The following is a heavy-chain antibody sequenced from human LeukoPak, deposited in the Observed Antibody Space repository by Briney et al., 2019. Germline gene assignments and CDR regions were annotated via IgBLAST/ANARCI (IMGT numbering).Heavy chain of an antibody. CDR1: GFTFSGHW. D-gene: IGHD6-19*01. CDR2: INQGGSDK. Sequence: GGSLRLSCAASGFTFSGHWMSWVRQAPGKGLEWVANINQGGSDKYYVDSVKGRFTISRDNANNLLYLQMNSLRGEDTAVYYCAPSPRLAVGYYWGQGTLVTVSS. J-gene: IGHJ4*02. V-gene: IGHV3-7*01. CDR3: APSPRLAVGYY.